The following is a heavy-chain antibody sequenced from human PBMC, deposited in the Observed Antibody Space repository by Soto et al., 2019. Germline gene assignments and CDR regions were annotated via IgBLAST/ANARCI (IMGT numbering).Heavy chain of an antibody. Sequence: QLQLQESGPGLVKPSETLSLTCTVSGGSISSSSYYWGWIRQPPGKGLEWIGSIYYSGSTYYNPSLKSRVTMSEDTFQNQFALEQSSVTAADPAVYYWARHDSGGYSGSLPDYFDYWGQGTLVTVSS. CDR2: IYYSGST. CDR1: GGSISSSSYY. J-gene: IGHJ4*02. CDR3: ARHDSGGYSGSLPDYFDY. D-gene: IGHD6-6*01. V-gene: IGHV4-39*01.